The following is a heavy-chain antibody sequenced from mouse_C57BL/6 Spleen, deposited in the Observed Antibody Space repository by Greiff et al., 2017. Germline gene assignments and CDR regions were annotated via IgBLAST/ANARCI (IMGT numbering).Heavy chain of an antibody. V-gene: IGHV1-82*01. CDR2: IYPGDGDT. Sequence: QVQLQQSGPELVKPGASVKISCKASGYAFSSSWMNWVKQRPGKGLEWIGRIYPGDGDTNYNGKFKGKATLTADKSSSTAYMQLSSLTSEDSAVYFCAREAYYGSTQRGAMDYWGQGTSVTVSS. J-gene: IGHJ4*01. CDR3: AREAYYGSTQRGAMDY. CDR1: GYAFSSSW. D-gene: IGHD1-1*01.